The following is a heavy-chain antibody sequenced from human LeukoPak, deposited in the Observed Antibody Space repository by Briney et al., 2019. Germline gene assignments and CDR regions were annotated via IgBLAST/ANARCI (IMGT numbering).Heavy chain of an antibody. CDR1: GFTFSSYG. CDR3: AKEDGDYAFDY. J-gene: IGHJ4*02. CDR2: ISYDGSNK. V-gene: IGHV3-30*18. D-gene: IGHD4-17*01. Sequence: GGSLRLSCAASGFTFSSYGMHGVRQAPGKGLEWVAVISYDGSNKYYTDSVKGRFTISRDNSKNTLYLQMNSLRAEDTAVYYCAKEDGDYAFDYWGQGTLVTVSS.